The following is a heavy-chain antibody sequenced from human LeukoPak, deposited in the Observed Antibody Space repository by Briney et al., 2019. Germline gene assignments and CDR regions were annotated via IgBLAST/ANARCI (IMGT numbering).Heavy chain of an antibody. CDR1: GFTFTSNA. Sequence: GGSLRLSCEASGFTFTSNALTWVRQAPGKGLEWVSAISGTSIYTLYADSVKGRFTISRDNSKNTVYLQMNSLKAEDTAVYYCARTWGTLDYWGQGTLVTVSS. D-gene: IGHD7-27*01. J-gene: IGHJ4*02. CDR3: ARTWGTLDY. CDR2: ISGTSIYT. V-gene: IGHV3-23*01.